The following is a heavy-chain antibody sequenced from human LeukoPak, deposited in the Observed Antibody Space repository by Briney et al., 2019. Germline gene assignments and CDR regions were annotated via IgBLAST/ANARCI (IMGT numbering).Heavy chain of an antibody. CDR1: GGSISSYY. CDR3: ARDNSVRDEAWWFNP. V-gene: IGHV4-4*07. D-gene: IGHD5-24*01. J-gene: IGHJ5*02. CDR2: IYTSGST. Sequence: SETLSLTCTVSGGSISSYYWSWIRQPAGKGLEWIGRIYTSGSTNYNPSLKSRVTMSVDMSKNQFSLKLSSVTAADTAVYYCARDNSVRDEAWWFNPWGQGTLVTVSS.